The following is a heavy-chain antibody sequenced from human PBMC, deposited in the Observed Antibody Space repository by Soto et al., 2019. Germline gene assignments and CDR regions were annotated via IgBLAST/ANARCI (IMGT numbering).Heavy chain of an antibody. CDR1: GDSISSGGYY. J-gene: IGHJ4*02. CDR3: ARGQVVAAQH. Sequence: SYTLSLTFTVPGDSISSGGYYWCWIRQHPKKGLEWIGYIYYRGSTYYNPSLKSRVTISVDTSKNQFSLKLSSVTAADTAVYYCARGQVVAAQHWSQGTLVTVS. V-gene: IGHV4-31*03. D-gene: IGHD2-15*01. CDR2: IYYRGST.